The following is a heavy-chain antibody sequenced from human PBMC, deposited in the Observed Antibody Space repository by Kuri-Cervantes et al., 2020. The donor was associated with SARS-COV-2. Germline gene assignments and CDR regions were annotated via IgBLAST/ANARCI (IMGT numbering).Heavy chain of an antibody. V-gene: IGHV4-38-2*02. CDR2: VFYDGRT. CDR1: GYSISSGHC. J-gene: IGHJ5*02. Sequence: SETLSLTCSVSGYSISSGHCWGWIRQPPGKGLEWIGSVFYDGRTYYNPSLKSRVTISVDTSKNQFSLKLSSVTAADTAMYYCARQVVVAATNWFDPWGQGTLVTVS. CDR3: ARQVVVAATNWFDP. D-gene: IGHD2-15*01.